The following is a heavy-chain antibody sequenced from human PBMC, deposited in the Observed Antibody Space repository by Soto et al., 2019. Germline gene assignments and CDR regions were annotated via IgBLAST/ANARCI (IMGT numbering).Heavy chain of an antibody. J-gene: IGHJ4*02. CDR3: ARYGYKWEFDY. Sequence: QVQLVQSGAEVKSPGASVQLSCKASGYTFTTYYIHWVRQAPGQGLEWMGRISPSGGHTIYAQNFRGRVTIARDTSTSTVDMELSTLRSEDTAVYYCARYGYKWEFDYWGQGTLVSVSS. CDR2: ISPSGGHT. CDR1: GYTFTTYY. D-gene: IGHD1-26*01. V-gene: IGHV1-46*01.